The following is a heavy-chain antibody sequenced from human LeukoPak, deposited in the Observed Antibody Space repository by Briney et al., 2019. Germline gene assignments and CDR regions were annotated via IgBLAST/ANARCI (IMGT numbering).Heavy chain of an antibody. CDR3: ASHLDIVVVPAASNWFDP. CDR2: IYHSGST. D-gene: IGHD2-2*01. J-gene: IGHJ5*02. V-gene: IGHV4-59*12. CDR1: GGSISSYY. Sequence: SETLSLTCTVSGGSISSYYWSWIRQPAGKGLEWIGEIYHSGSTNYNPSLKSRVTISVDKSKNQFSLKLSSVTAADTAVYYCASHLDIVVVPAASNWFDPWGQGTLVTVSS.